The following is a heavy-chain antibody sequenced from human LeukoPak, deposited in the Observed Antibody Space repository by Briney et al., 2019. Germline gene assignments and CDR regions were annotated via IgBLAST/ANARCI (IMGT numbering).Heavy chain of an antibody. Sequence: GGSLRLSCAASGFTFSSYAMSWVRQAPGKGLEWVSAISGSGGSTYYADSVKGRFTISRGNSRNTLYLQMNSLRAEDTAVYYCARARYSSGWYVFFDYWGQGTLVTVSS. CDR3: ARARYSSGWYVFFDY. CDR2: ISGSGGST. V-gene: IGHV3-23*01. J-gene: IGHJ4*02. D-gene: IGHD6-19*01. CDR1: GFTFSSYA.